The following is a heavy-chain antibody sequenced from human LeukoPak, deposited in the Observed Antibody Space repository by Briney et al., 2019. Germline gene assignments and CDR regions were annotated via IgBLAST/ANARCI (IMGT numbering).Heavy chain of an antibody. V-gene: IGHV4-38-2*02. CDR2: IYHSGST. CDR3: ARVTGYMTEDYFDY. J-gene: IGHJ4*02. D-gene: IGHD6-13*01. Sequence: KASETLSLTCTVSGYSISSGYYWGWIRQPPGKGQEWIGSIYHSGSTYYNPSLKGRVTISVDTSKNQFSLRLSSVTAADTAVYYCARVTGYMTEDYFDYWGQGTLITVSS. CDR1: GYSISSGYY.